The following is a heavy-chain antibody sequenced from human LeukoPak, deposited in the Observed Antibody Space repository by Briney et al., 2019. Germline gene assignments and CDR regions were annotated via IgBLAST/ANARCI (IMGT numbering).Heavy chain of an antibody. V-gene: IGHV3-7*01. Sequence: ETLSLTCAVYGGSFSGYYWSWIRQPPGKGLEWVANIEQDGSEKYYVDSVKGRFTVSRDNDKNSLYLEMNSLRAGDTAVYYCAREGGIVLIVYATSPLGDLNSDFDYWGQGTLVTVSS. CDR2: IEQDGSEK. CDR3: AREGGIVLIVYATSPLGDLNSDFDY. CDR1: GGSFSGYY. D-gene: IGHD2-8*01. J-gene: IGHJ4*02.